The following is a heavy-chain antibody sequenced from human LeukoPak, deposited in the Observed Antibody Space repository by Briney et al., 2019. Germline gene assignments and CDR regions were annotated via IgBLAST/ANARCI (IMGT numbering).Heavy chain of an antibody. CDR2: IIPIFGTA. Sequence: SVKVSCKASGGTFSSYAISWVRQAPGQGLEWMGGIIPIFGTANYAQKFQGRATITTDESRSTAYMELSSLRSEDTAVYYCARTGREYQLLWGNWYFDLWGRGTLVTVSS. D-gene: IGHD2-2*01. CDR1: GGTFSSYA. J-gene: IGHJ2*01. CDR3: ARTGREYQLLWGNWYFDL. V-gene: IGHV1-69*05.